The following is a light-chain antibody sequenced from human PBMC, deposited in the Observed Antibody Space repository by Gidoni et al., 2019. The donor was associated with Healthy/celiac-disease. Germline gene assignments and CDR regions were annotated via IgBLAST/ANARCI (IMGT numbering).Light chain of an antibody. CDR2: RNN. CDR1: SSNIGSNY. V-gene: IGLV1-47*01. Sequence: QSVLTQPPPASGTPVQRVTITCSGSSSNIGSNYVYWYQQPPGTAPKLLNYRNNQRPSGVPDRFSGSKSGTSASLAISGLRSEDEADYYCAAWDDSLSVVFGGGTKLTVL. CDR3: AAWDDSLSVV. J-gene: IGLJ3*02.